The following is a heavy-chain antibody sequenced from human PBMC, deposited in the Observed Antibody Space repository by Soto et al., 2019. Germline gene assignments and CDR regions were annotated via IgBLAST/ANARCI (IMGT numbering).Heavy chain of an antibody. V-gene: IGHV3-48*03. CDR3: ARSPYSSGYYYYYGMDV. Sequence: PGGSLRLSCAASGFTFSSYEMNWVRQAPGKGLEWVSYISSSGSTIYYADSVKGRFTISRDNAKNSLYLQMNSLRAEDTAVYYCARSPYSSGYYYYYGMDVWGQGTTVTVSS. J-gene: IGHJ6*02. CDR2: ISSSGSTI. CDR1: GFTFSSYE. D-gene: IGHD6-19*01.